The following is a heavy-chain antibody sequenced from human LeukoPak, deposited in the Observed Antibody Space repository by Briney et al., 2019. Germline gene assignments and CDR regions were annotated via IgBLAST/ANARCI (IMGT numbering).Heavy chain of an antibody. CDR1: GYTFTGYY. D-gene: IGHD2/OR15-2a*01. CDR3: ARVTDAGLIGLGD. CDR2: INPNSGGT. J-gene: IGHJ4*02. Sequence: GASVKVSCKASGYTFTGYYMHWVRQAPGQGLEWMGWINPNSGGTNYAQKFQGRVTMTRDTSISTAYMELSSLRSEDTAVYYCARVTDAGLIGLGDWGQGTLVTVSS. V-gene: IGHV1-2*02.